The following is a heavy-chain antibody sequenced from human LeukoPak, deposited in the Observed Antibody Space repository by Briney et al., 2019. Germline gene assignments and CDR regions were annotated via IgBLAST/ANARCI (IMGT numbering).Heavy chain of an antibody. V-gene: IGHV3-23*01. CDR1: GFTFSSYA. CDR2: ISGSGGGT. J-gene: IGHJ4*02. D-gene: IGHD3-22*01. CDR3: ATLYDSSGSDY. Sequence: GGSLRLSCAASGFTFSSYAMSWVRQAPGKGLEWVSAISGSGGGTYYADSVKGRFTISRDNSKNTLYLQMNSLRAEDTAVYYCATLYDSSGSDYWGQGTLVTVSS.